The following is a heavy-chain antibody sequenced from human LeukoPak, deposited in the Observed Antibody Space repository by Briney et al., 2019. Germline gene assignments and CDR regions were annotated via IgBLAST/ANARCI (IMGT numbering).Heavy chain of an antibody. CDR1: GGTFSSYA. V-gene: IGHV1-69*04. J-gene: IGHJ3*02. CDR2: IIPILGIA. CDR3: ARVPYYDSSGYYTGAFDI. Sequence: ASVKVSCKASGGTFSSYAISWVRQAPGQGLGWMGRIIPILGIANYAQKFQGRVTITADKSTSTAYMELSSLRSEDTAVYYCARVPYYDSSGYYTGAFDIWGQGTMVTVSS. D-gene: IGHD3-22*01.